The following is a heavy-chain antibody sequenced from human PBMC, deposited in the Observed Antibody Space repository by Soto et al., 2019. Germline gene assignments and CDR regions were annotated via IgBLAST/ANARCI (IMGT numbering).Heavy chain of an antibody. Sequence: ASVKVSCKASGYTFTSYGISWVRQAPGQGLEWMGWISAYNGNTNYAQKLQGRVTMTTDTSTSTAYMELRSLRSDDTAVYYCARSPMVRGVIITVPYYYYYMDVWGKGTTVTVSS. CDR2: ISAYNGNT. J-gene: IGHJ6*03. V-gene: IGHV1-18*01. CDR3: ARSPMVRGVIITVPYYYYYMDV. D-gene: IGHD3-10*01. CDR1: GYTFTSYG.